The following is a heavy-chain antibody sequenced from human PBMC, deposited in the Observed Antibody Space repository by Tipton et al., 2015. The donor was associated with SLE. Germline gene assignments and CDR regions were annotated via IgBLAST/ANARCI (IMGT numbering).Heavy chain of an antibody. CDR2: VYYSGST. CDR1: GGSINSGGYL. Sequence: TLSLTCAVSGGSINSGGYLLAWIPPDPGEGLEWIGYVYYSGSTYYNPSLKSRVTISIDTSKNQFSLKLSSVTAADTAVYYCARWKSFFYYMDVWGKGTTVTVSS. D-gene: IGHD3-16*02. CDR3: ARWKSFFYYMDV. J-gene: IGHJ6*03. V-gene: IGHV4-31*11.